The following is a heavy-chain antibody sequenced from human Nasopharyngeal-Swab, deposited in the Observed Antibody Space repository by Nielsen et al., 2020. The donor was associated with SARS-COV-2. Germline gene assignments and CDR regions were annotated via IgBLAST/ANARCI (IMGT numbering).Heavy chain of an antibody. V-gene: IGHV3-21*01. CDR3: ARSLRGSSLHY. CDR1: GFPFSSYS. CDR2: ISSSSSYI. Sequence: GSLKIPCAASGFPFSSYSMNLVRQAPGKGLEWVSSISSSSSYIYYADSVKGRFTISRDNAKNSLYLQMNSLRAEDTAVYYCARSLRGSSLHYWGQGTLVTVSS. J-gene: IGHJ4*02. D-gene: IGHD6-6*01.